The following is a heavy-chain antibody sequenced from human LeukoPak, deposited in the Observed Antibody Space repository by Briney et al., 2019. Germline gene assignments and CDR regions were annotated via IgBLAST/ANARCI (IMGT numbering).Heavy chain of an antibody. V-gene: IGHV3-30*02. CDR3: AKDPPRSSSWPAYLDY. D-gene: IGHD6-13*01. Sequence: PGGSLRLSCAASGFTFSSYGMHWVRQAPGKGLEWVAFIRYDGSNKYYADSVKGRFTISRDNSKNTLYLQMNSLRAEDTAVYYCAKDPPRSSSWPAYLDYWGQGTLVTVSS. CDR2: IRYDGSNK. CDR1: GFTFSSYG. J-gene: IGHJ4*02.